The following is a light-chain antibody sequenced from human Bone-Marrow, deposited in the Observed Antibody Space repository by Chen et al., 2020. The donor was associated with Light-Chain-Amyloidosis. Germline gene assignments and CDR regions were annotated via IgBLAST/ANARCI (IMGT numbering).Light chain of an antibody. J-gene: IGKJ3*01. CDR2: GAS. Sequence: EIVLTQSPDTLSVSPGERATLSCRASQRVSSTYLAWYQQKPGQAPRLLIYGASSRATGIPDRFSGSGSGTDFTLTISRVEPEDFAVYYCQQYDSTPLFTFGPGTKVDIK. V-gene: IGKV3-20*01. CDR1: QRVSSTY. CDR3: QQYDSTPLFT.